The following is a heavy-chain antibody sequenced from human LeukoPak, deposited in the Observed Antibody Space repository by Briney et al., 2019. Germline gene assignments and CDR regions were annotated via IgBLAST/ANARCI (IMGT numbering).Heavy chain of an antibody. CDR3: AREKAVPAARNFFDY. CDR2: ISSSSSYI. CDR1: GFTFSSYS. J-gene: IGHJ4*02. V-gene: IGHV3-21*01. Sequence: GGSLRLSCAASGFTFSSYSMNWVRQAPGKGLEWVSSISSSSSYIYYVDSVKGRFTISRDNAKNSLYLQMNSLRAEDTAVYYCAREKAVPAARNFFDYWGQGTLVTVSS. D-gene: IGHD2-2*01.